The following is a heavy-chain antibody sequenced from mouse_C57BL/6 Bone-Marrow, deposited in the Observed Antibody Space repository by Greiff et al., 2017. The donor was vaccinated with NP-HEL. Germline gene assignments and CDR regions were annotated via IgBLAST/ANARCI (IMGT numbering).Heavy chain of an antibody. J-gene: IGHJ2*01. D-gene: IGHD1-1*01. CDR3: ARNLGTTVVAPFDY. CDR2: IWTGGGT. Sequence: VQLQESGPGLVAPSQSLSITCTVSGFSLTSYAISWVRQPPGKGLEWLGVIWTGGGTNYNSALKSRLSISKDNSKSQVFLKMNSLQTDDTARYYCARNLGTTVVAPFDYWGQGTTLTVSS. CDR1: GFSLTSYA. V-gene: IGHV2-9-1*01.